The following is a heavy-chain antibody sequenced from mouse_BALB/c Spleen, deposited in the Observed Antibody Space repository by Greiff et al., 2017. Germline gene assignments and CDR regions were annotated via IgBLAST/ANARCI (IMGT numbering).Heavy chain of an antibody. CDR1: GFTFSSFG. CDR3: ARGYGRGYYAMDY. D-gene: IGHD1-1*01. Sequence: EVQRVESGGGLVQPGGSRKLSCAASGFTFSSFGMHWVRQAPEKGLEWVAYISSGSSTIYYADTVKGRFTISRDNPKNTLFLQMTSLRSEDTAMYYCARGYGRGYYAMDYWGQGTSVTVSS. CDR2: ISSGSSTI. J-gene: IGHJ4*01. V-gene: IGHV5-17*02.